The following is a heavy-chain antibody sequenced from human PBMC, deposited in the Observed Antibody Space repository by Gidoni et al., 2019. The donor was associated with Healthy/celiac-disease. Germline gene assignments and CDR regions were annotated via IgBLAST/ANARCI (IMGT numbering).Heavy chain of an antibody. J-gene: IGHJ4*02. Sequence: QVQLQQSGPGLVTPSQTLSLTCAISGASVSSNSAAWNWIRQSPSRGLEWLGRTYYRSKLYNDYAVSVKSRITINPDTSKNQFSLQLNSVTPEDTAVYYCVSSSWYGKYYFDYWGQGTLVTVSS. D-gene: IGHD6-13*01. CDR1: GASVSSNSAA. V-gene: IGHV6-1*01. CDR3: VSSSWYGKYYFDY. CDR2: TYYRSKLYN.